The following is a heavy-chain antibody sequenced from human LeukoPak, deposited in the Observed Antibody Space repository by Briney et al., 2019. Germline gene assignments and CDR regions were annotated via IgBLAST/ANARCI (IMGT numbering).Heavy chain of an antibody. J-gene: IGHJ4*02. CDR2: ISSSSSYT. Sequence: GGSLRLSCAASGFTFSDYYMSWIRQAPGKGLEWVSYISSSSSYTNYADSVKGRFTISGDNAKNSLYLQMNSLRAEDTAVYYCARGGLYGYDVFDYWGQGTLVTVSS. V-gene: IGHV3-11*05. CDR1: GFTFSDYY. CDR3: ARGGLYGYDVFDY. D-gene: IGHD5-12*01.